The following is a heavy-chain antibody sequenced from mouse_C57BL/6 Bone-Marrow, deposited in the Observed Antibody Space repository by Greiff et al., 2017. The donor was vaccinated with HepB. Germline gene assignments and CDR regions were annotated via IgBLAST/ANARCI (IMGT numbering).Heavy chain of an antibody. V-gene: IGHV5-2*01. J-gene: IGHJ4*01. CDR3: ARRDRDYAMDY. CDR2: INSDGGST. Sequence: EVMLVESGGGLVQPGESLKLSCASYEYEFPSHDMSWVRQTPEKRLELVAAINSDGGSTYYPDTMERRFIITRDNNKKTLYLQMSSLRSEDTALYYCARRDRDYAMDYWGQGTSVTVSS. D-gene: IGHD3-3*01. CDR1: EYEFPSHD.